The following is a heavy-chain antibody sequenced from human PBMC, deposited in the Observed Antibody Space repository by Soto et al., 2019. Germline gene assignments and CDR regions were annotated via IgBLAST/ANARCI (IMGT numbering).Heavy chain of an antibody. CDR2: ISHDGSNK. Sequence: QVQLVESGGGVVQPGRSLRLPCAASGFTFSSYAMHWVRQAPGKGLEWVAVISHDGSNKYYADSVKGRFTISRDNSKNTMYLQMNSLRAEDTAVYYCARPLWRNDYNWGYFDLWGRGTLVTVSS. V-gene: IGHV3-30-3*01. CDR3: ARPLWRNDYNWGYFDL. CDR1: GFTFSSYA. D-gene: IGHD4-4*01. J-gene: IGHJ2*01.